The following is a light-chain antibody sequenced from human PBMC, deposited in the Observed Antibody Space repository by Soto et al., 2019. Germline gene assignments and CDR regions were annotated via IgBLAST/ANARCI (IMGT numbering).Light chain of an antibody. Sequence: DIQMTQSPSTLSASVGDRVTITCRASQSIGRWLAWYQQKPGKAPNLLIYKASSLESGVPSRFSGSGSGTEFTLTISSLQPDDLATYYCQQYNSYSTFGQGTRLEMK. CDR1: QSIGRW. CDR3: QQYNSYST. J-gene: IGKJ5*01. V-gene: IGKV1-5*03. CDR2: KAS.